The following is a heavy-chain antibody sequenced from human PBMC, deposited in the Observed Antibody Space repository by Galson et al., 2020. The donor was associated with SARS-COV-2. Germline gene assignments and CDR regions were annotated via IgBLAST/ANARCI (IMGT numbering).Heavy chain of an antibody. CDR2: INHSGST. CDR1: GGSFSGYY. V-gene: IGHV4-34*01. Sequence: SETLSLTCAVYGGSFSGYYWSWIRQPPGTGLEWIGEINHSGSTNYNPSLKSRVTISVDTSKNQFSLKLSSVTAADTAVYYCARARGYCSGGSCGRRSTGHLDYWGQGTLVTVSS. CDR3: ARARGYCSGGSCGRRSTGHLDY. D-gene: IGHD2-15*01. J-gene: IGHJ4*02.